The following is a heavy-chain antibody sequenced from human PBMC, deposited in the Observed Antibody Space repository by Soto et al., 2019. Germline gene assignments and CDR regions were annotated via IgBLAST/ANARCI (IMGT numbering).Heavy chain of an antibody. CDR1: GYSLTSYW. CDR3: ARRAATVTAGIDY. D-gene: IGHD4-17*01. CDR2: IYPGDSDT. J-gene: IGHJ4*02. Sequence: PGVSLKISCKGSGYSLTSYWIVLVRQMPGKGLEWMGIIYPGDSDTRYSPSFQGQVTISADKSISTAYLQWSSLKASDTAMYYCARRAATVTAGIDYWGQGTLVTVSS. V-gene: IGHV5-51*01.